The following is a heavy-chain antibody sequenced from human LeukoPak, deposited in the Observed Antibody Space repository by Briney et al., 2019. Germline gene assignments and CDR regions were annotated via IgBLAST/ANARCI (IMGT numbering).Heavy chain of an antibody. J-gene: IGHJ4*02. CDR3: AKVTPYYYDSSGYFNY. D-gene: IGHD3-22*01. CDR2: ISGSGGST. Sequence: GGSLRLSCAASGFTFSSYAMSWVRQDPGKGLEWVSAISGSGGSTYYADSVKGRFTISRDNSKNTLYLQMNSLRAEDTAVYYCAKVTPYYYDSSGYFNYWGQGTLVTVSS. CDR1: GFTFSSYA. V-gene: IGHV3-23*01.